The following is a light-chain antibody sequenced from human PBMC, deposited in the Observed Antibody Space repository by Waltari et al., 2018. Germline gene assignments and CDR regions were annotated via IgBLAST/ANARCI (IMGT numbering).Light chain of an antibody. CDR2: AVT. CDR1: RSDGGGYSL. Sequence: QSALTQPASVSGSPGQSITIPCTGSRSDGGGYSLVSLNQQHPGKAPKLMIYAVTKRPSGVSHRFSGSKSGNTASLTISGLQTEDEADYYCCSYAGSTTSSVVFGTGTKVIVL. J-gene: IGLJ1*01. V-gene: IGLV2-23*02. CDR3: CSYAGSTTSSVV.